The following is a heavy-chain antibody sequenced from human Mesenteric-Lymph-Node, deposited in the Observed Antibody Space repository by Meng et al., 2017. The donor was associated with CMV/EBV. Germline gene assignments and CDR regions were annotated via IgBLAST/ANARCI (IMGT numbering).Heavy chain of an antibody. J-gene: IGHJ5*02. CDR3: ARDLYSSSWGS. CDR1: GYTFNNYA. V-gene: IGHV7-4-1*02. CDR2: INTNTGDP. Sequence: SCKASGYTFNNYAVNWVRQAPGQGFEWMGWINTNTGDPTYAQGFTGRFVFSLDTSVRTAYLQITSLKAEDTAVYYCARDLYSSSWGSWGQGTLVTVSS. D-gene: IGHD6-13*01.